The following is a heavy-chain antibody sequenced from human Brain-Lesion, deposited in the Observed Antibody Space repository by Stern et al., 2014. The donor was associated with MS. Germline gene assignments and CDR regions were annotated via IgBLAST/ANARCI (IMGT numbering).Heavy chain of an antibody. J-gene: IGHJ4*02. CDR2: IYHSGIT. D-gene: IGHD1-26*01. CDR3: ASNRGSGSFFDS. Sequence: QVQLVESGPGLEKPSGTLSLTCAVSGGSISSGTWRRWVRQPPGKRQEWIGEIYHSGITNYNPSLESRVSISIDKSKNQFSLRVYSLTAADTAVYYCASNRGSGSFFDSWGQGSLVTVSS. CDR1: GGSISSGTW. V-gene: IGHV4-4*02.